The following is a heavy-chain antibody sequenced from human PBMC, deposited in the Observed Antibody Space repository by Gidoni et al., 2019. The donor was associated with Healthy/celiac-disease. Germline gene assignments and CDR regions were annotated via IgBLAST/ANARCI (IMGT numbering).Heavy chain of an antibody. J-gene: IGHJ5*02. CDR3: ARRGRARLGYCSGGSCSARWFDP. CDR2: INHSGST. D-gene: IGHD2-15*01. V-gene: IGHV4-34*01. Sequence: QVQLQQWGAGLLKPSETLSLTVAVFGGSFSGYYWSWIRQPPGKGLEWIGEINHSGSTNYNPSLKSRVTISVDTSKNQFSLKLSSVTAADTAVYYCARRGRARLGYCSGGSCSARWFDPWGQGTLVTVSS. CDR1: GGSFSGYY.